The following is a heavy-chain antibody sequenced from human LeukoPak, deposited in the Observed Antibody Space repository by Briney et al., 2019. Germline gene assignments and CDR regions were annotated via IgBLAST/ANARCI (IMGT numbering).Heavy chain of an antibody. D-gene: IGHD3-16*01. CDR3: ERDADVDADH. Sequence: GGSLRLSCAASGFTFSIYDMNWVRQAPGKGLEWISYISNSGGRIEYADSVKGRFTISRDNVKNSLYLHMNFLRVDDSAMYYCERDADVDADHWGQGSLVTVSS. CDR2: ISNSGGRI. J-gene: IGHJ4*02. V-gene: IGHV3-48*04. CDR1: GFTFSIYD.